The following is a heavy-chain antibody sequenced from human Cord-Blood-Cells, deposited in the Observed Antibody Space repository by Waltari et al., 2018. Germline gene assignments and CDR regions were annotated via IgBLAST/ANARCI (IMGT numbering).Heavy chain of an antibody. CDR1: GGSFSGYY. V-gene: IGHV4-34*01. D-gene: IGHD6-19*01. CDR3: ARDIAVAGTGD. J-gene: IGHJ4*02. Sequence: QVQLQQWGAGLLKPSETLSLTCPVYGGSFSGYYWRWISQPPGKGLEWIGEINHSGSTNYNPSLKSRVTISVDTSKNQFSLKLSSVTAADTAVYYCARDIAVAGTGDWGQGTLVTVSS. CDR2: INHSGST.